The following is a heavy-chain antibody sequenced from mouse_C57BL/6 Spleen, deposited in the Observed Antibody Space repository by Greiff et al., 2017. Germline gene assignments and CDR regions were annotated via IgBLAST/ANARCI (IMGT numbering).Heavy chain of an antibody. CDR3: ARHEDNRNYCVARYFDV. D-gene: IGHD1-1*02. CDR2: FYPGSGSI. Sequence: VQLQQSGAELVKPGASVKLSCKASGYTFTEYTIHWVKQRSGQGLEWIGWFYPGSGSIKYNEKFKDKATLTADKSSSTVYMELSRLTSEDSAVYFCARHEDNRNYCVARYFDVWGTGTTVTVSS. CDR1: GYTFTEYT. J-gene: IGHJ1*03. V-gene: IGHV1-62-2*01.